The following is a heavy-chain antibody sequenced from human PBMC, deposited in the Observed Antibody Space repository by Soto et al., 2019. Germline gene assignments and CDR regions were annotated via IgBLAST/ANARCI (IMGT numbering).Heavy chain of an antibody. CDR1: GFTIATSH. CDR2: IISGGSI. V-gene: IGHV3-48*01. Sequence: EVQLVASGGGLVQPGGSLRLSCAASGFTIATSHMNWVRQLPGKGLEWISYIISGGSISYADSVRGRFTIPRDIAENSLYLQMNSLRAEDTAVYYCARGHSVNAGIITYWGQGILVTVSS. D-gene: IGHD6-13*01. CDR3: ARGHSVNAGIITY. J-gene: IGHJ4*02.